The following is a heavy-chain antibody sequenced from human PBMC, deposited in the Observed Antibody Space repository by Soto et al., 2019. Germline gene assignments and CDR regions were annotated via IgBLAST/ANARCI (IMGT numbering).Heavy chain of an antibody. CDR1: GFTFSSYG. CDR2: IWYDGSNK. CDR3: ARGERYYDSSGYSPVDY. Sequence: LRLSCAASGFTFSSYGMHWVRQAPGMGLEWVAVIWYDGSNKYYADSVKGRFTISRDNSKNTLYLQMNSLRAEDTAVYYCARGERYYDSSGYSPVDYWGQGTLVTVS. J-gene: IGHJ4*02. D-gene: IGHD3-22*01. V-gene: IGHV3-33*01.